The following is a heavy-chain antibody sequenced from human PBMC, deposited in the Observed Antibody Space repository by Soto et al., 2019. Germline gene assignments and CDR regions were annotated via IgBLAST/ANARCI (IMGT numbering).Heavy chain of an antibody. CDR1: GFTFSDYK. J-gene: IGHJ2*01. CDR3: AAGHWYFDL. Sequence: EVQLVESGGGLVQPGGSLRLSCADSGFTFSDYKMIWVRQAPGKGLEWVSYISGSGSPIYYADSVKGRFTIPRDNAKTSLYLQMNSLRDEDTAVYYCAAGHWYFDLWGRGTLVTVSS. CDR2: ISGSGSPI. D-gene: IGHD3-10*01. V-gene: IGHV3-48*02.